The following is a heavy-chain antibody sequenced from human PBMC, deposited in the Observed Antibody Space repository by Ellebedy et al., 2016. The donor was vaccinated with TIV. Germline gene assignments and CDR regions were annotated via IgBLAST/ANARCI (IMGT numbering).Heavy chain of an antibody. Sequence: MPSETLSLTCTVSGASISSGGYYWSWIRQHPGKGLEWIGYIYYNGSAYYNPSRKSRVTMSVDTSKNQISLKLSSVNAADTAMYYCARDPDYWGQGTLVTVSS. CDR3: ARDPDY. J-gene: IGHJ4*02. CDR1: GASISSGGYY. V-gene: IGHV4-31*03. CDR2: IYYNGSA.